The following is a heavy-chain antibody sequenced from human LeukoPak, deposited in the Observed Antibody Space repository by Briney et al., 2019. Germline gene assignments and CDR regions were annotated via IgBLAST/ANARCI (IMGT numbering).Heavy chain of an antibody. CDR2: INHSGST. CDR1: GGSFSGYY. D-gene: IGHD3-3*01. CDR3: ARVEKADFWSGIGYYFDY. V-gene: IGHV4-34*01. Sequence: PSETLSLTCAVYGGSFSGYYWSWIRQPPGKGLEWIGEINHSGSTNYNPSLKSRVTISVDTSKNQFSLKLSSVTAADTAVYYCARVEKADFWSGIGYYFDYWGQGTLVTVSS. J-gene: IGHJ4*02.